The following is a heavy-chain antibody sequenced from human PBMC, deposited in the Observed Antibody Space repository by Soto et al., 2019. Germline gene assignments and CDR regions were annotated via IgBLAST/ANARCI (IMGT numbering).Heavy chain of an antibody. J-gene: IGHJ6*02. CDR2: IIPFIGTS. D-gene: IGHD4-4*01. Sequence: GASVKVSCKASGGTFSSYGLSWVRQAPGQGLEWMGMIIPFIGTSKYAQKFQGRVTISADESTSTGYMELTSLRSEDTALYYCARVVMTTVPASYYYGMDVRGQGTTVTVSS. CDR3: ARVVMTTVPASYYYGMDV. CDR1: GGTFSSYG. V-gene: IGHV1-69*11.